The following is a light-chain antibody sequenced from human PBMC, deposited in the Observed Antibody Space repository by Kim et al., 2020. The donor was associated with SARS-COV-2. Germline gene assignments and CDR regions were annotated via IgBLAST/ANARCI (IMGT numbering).Light chain of an antibody. Sequence: DIQMTQSPTTLSASVGDRVTITCRASQSVSSWLAWYQQKPGKAPKLLIYKASTLEGGVPSRFSGRGSGTEFTLTINSLQPDDFATYSCQQYDSHPYTFGQGTKRRS. V-gene: IGKV1-5*03. CDR1: QSVSSW. CDR3: QQYDSHPYT. CDR2: KAS. J-gene: IGKJ2*01.